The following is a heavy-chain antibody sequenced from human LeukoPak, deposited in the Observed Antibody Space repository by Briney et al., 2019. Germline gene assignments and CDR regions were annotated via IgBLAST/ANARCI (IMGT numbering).Heavy chain of an antibody. D-gene: IGHD3-10*01. V-gene: IGHV3-48*03. Sequence: GGSLRLSCAASGFTFSSYEMNWVRQAPGKGLEWVSYISSSGSTIYYADSVKGRFTISRDDAKNSLYLQMNSLRAEDTAVYYCAREFTDMVRGVIIQDYWGQGTLVTVSS. CDR2: ISSSGSTI. J-gene: IGHJ4*02. CDR1: GFTFSSYE. CDR3: AREFTDMVRGVIIQDY.